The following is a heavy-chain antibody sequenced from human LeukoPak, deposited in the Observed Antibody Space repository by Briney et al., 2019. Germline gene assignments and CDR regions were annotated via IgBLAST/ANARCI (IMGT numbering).Heavy chain of an antibody. CDR2: ISWNSGSI. CDR3: AKSSLGELTLSGVIDY. Sequence: QPGRSLRLSCAASGFTFDDYAMPWVRQAPGKGLEWVSGISWNSGSIGYADSVKGRFTISRDNAKNSLYLQMNSLRAEDTALYYCAKSSLGELTLSGVIDYWGQGTLVTVSS. CDR1: GFTFDDYA. J-gene: IGHJ4*02. D-gene: IGHD3-16*02. V-gene: IGHV3-9*01.